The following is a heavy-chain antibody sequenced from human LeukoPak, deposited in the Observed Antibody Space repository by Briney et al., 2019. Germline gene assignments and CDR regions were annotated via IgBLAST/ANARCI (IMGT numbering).Heavy chain of an antibody. CDR1: GYTFTGYY. Sequence: ASVKVSCKASGYTFTGYYMHWVRQAPGQGLELMGWINPNSGGTNYAQKFQGRVTMTRDTSISTAYMELSRLRSDDTAVYYCARDLGYCSSTSCRNRFDPWGQGTLVTVSS. J-gene: IGHJ5*02. CDR2: INPNSGGT. V-gene: IGHV1-2*02. D-gene: IGHD2-2*03. CDR3: ARDLGYCSSTSCRNRFDP.